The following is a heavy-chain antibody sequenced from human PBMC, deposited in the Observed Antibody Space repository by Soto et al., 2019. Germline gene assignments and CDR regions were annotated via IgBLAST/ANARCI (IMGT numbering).Heavy chain of an antibody. J-gene: IGHJ6*03. CDR3: ASYHYYDFWVGSRHYMDA. Sequence: QVHLEQWGAGLLKPSETLSLTCAVYGGSLSGYFWSWVRQPPGKGLEWIGEINHSGSTNYNPSLTSRVPISADPSKHQFSLRLSSVTAADSAVYYCASYHYYDFWVGSRHYMDAWGRGTTVTVSS. CDR1: GGSLSGYF. V-gene: IGHV4-34*01. D-gene: IGHD3-3*01. CDR2: INHSGST.